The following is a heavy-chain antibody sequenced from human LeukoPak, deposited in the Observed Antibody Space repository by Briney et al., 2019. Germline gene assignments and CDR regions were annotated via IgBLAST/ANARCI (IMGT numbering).Heavy chain of an antibody. CDR2: IYYSGST. CDR3: AREDGTSMDNAFDI. V-gene: IGHV4-39*07. J-gene: IGHJ3*02. Sequence: PSETLSLTCTVSGGSISSSSYYWGWIRQPPGKGLEWIGSIYYSGSTYYNPSLKSRVTISVDTSKNQFSLKLSSVAAADTAVYYCAREDGTSMDNAFDIWGQGTMVTVSS. D-gene: IGHD5-18*01. CDR1: GGSISSSSYY.